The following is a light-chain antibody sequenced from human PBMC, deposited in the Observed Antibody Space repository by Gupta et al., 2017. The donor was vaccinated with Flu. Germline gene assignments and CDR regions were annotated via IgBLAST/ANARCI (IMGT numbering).Light chain of an antibody. J-gene: IGLJ1*01. CDR3: GSYTTSSTLEV. Sequence: QSALTQPASVSGSPGQSITISCTAAFSDVRGYNYVSWYQQHPGKAPKLIIYEVSNRPSGVSNRFSGSKSGNTASLTISGLQAEDEADYYYGSYTTSSTLEVFGAGTKVTVL. V-gene: IGLV2-14*01. CDR2: EVS. CDR1: FSDVRGYNY.